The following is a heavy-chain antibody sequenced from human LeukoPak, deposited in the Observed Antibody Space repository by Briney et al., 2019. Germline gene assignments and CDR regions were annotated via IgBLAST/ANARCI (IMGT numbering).Heavy chain of an antibody. CDR2: IWYDGSNK. Sequence: GGSLRLPCAASGFTFSSYGMHWVRQAPGKGREGVAVIWYDGSNKYYADSVKGRFTISRDNSKNTLYLQMNSLRAEYTAVYYCARDRLRNDLDYWGQGTLVTVSS. J-gene: IGHJ4*02. CDR3: ARDRLRNDLDY. D-gene: IGHD4-17*01. CDR1: GFTFSSYG. V-gene: IGHV3-33*08.